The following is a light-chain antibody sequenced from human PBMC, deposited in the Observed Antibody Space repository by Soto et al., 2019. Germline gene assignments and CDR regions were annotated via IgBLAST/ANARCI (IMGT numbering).Light chain of an antibody. J-gene: IGLJ1*01. CDR3: CSYAGRYV. CDR1: SSDVGGYNY. CDR2: DVS. Sequence: QSALTQPRSVSGSPGQSVTISCTGTSSDVGGYNYVSWYQQDPGKAPKLMIYDVSKRPSGVPDRLSGSKSGNTASLTISWLQAEDEADYYCCSYAGRYVFGTGTKLTVL. V-gene: IGLV2-11*01.